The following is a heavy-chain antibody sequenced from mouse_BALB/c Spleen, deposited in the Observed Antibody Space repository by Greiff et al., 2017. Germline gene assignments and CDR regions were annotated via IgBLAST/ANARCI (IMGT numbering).Heavy chain of an antibody. CDR2: INPSSGYT. Sequence: QVQLQQSGAELARPGASVKMSCKASGYTFTSYTMQWVKQRPGQGLEWIGYINPSSGYTNYNQKFKDKATLTADKSSSTAYMQLSSLTSQDSAVYDCARWERAGGAWFGYWGQGTLVTVSA. J-gene: IGHJ3*01. D-gene: IGHD3-1*01. CDR1: GYTFTSYT. V-gene: IGHV1-4*01. CDR3: ARWERAGGAWFGY.